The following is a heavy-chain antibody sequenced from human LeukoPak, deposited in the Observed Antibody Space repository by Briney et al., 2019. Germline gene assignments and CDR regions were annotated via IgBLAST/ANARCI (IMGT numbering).Heavy chain of an antibody. CDR3: ASLKLALLKSFDY. D-gene: IGHD1-1*01. Sequence: GGSLRLSCAASGFTFSSYSMNWVRQAPGKGLEWVSSISSSSSYIYYADSVKGRFTIYRDNAKNSLYLQMNSLRAEDTAVYYCASLKLALLKSFDYWGQGTLVTVSS. V-gene: IGHV3-21*01. J-gene: IGHJ4*02. CDR1: GFTFSSYS. CDR2: ISSSSSYI.